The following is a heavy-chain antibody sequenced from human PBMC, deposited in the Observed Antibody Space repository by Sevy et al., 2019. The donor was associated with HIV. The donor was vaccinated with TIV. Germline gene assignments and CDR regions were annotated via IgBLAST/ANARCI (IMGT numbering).Heavy chain of an antibody. V-gene: IGHV1-24*01. CDR3: ATTNSREYYYYYYGMDV. CDR2: FDPEDGET. Sequence: ASVKVSCKVSRYTLTELSMHWVRQAPGKGLEWMGGFDPEDGETIYAQKFQGRVTMTEDTSTDTAYMELSSLRSEDTAVYYCATTNSREYYYYYYGMDVWGQWTTVTVSS. D-gene: IGHD3-22*01. J-gene: IGHJ6*02. CDR1: RYTLTELS.